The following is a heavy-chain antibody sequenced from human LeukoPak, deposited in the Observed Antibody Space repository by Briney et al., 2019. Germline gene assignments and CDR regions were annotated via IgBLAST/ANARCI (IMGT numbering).Heavy chain of an antibody. CDR3: ARDKGLNWFDP. J-gene: IGHJ5*02. CDR1: GFTVSSSY. Sequence: TGGSLRLSCAAFGFTVSSSYMNWVRQAPGKGLEWVSVIYRGGRTYYADSVKGRFTISRDNSRNTLYLQMKSLRAEDTAIYYCARDKGLNWFDPWGQGTLVTVSS. V-gene: IGHV3-66*01. CDR2: IYRGGRT.